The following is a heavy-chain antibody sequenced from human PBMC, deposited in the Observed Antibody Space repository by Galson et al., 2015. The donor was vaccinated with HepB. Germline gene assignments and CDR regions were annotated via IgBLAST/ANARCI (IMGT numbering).Heavy chain of an antibody. CDR3: ARNLEDLEPTLDY. D-gene: IGHD3-3*01. Sequence: SLRHSCAASGFTFSSYAMHWVRQAPGKGLEWVAVIWSDANNKYYADSVKGRFTISRDNSKNTLYLQMNSLRGEDTAMYYCARNLEDLEPTLDYWGQGTLVTVSS. J-gene: IGHJ4*02. CDR2: IWSDANNK. CDR1: GFTFSSYA. V-gene: IGHV3-33*01.